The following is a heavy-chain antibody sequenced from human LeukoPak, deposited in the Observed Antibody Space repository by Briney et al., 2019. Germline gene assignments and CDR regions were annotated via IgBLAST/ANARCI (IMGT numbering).Heavy chain of an antibody. CDR1: RFTFSDYW. V-gene: IGHV3-7*01. D-gene: IGHD3-16*01. CDR2: VRQDESDK. J-gene: IGHJ4*02. Sequence: GGSLRLSCAASRFTFSDYWMSWVRQAPGKGLEWGAHVRQDESDKYDVDSVKGRFTISRDNAQNSLYLQMNSLRADDTAVYYCARGGLRGTFDYWGQGTLVTVSS. CDR3: ARGGLRGTFDY.